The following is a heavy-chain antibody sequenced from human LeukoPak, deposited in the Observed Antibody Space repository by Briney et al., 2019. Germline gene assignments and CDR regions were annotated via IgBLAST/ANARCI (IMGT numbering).Heavy chain of an antibody. V-gene: IGHV1-69*13. CDR1: GGTFSSYA. CDR3: ARSVTTYYYYYMDV. D-gene: IGHD4-17*01. CDR2: IIPIFGTA. Sequence: GASVKVSCKASGGTFSSYAISWVRQAPGQGPEWMGGIIPIFGTANYAQKFQGRVTITADESTSTAYMELSSLRSEDTAVYYCARSVTTYYYYYMDVWGKGTTVTISS. J-gene: IGHJ6*03.